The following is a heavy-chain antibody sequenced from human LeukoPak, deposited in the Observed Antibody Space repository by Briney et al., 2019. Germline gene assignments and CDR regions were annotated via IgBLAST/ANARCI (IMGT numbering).Heavy chain of an antibody. CDR3: ARLSGSYGNDAFDI. V-gene: IGHV4-59*08. CDR1: GGSISSCY. Sequence: SETLSLTCTVSGGSISSCYWSWIRQPSGKGLEWIGYIYYSGSTNYNPSLKSRVTISIDTSKNQFSLKLSSVTAADTAVYYRARLSGSYGNDAFDIWGQGTMVTVSS. CDR2: IYYSGST. D-gene: IGHD1-26*01. J-gene: IGHJ3*02.